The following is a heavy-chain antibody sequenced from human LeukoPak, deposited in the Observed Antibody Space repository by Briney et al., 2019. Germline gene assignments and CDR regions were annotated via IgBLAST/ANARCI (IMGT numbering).Heavy chain of an antibody. CDR3: VREPISSGTYYPRSDY. CDR2: INTYNGNT. D-gene: IGHD3-10*01. CDR1: GYIFANYG. V-gene: IGHV1-18*01. Sequence: ASVKVSCKASGYIFANYGFAWVRQAPGQGLEWLGWINTYNGNTKYAQNLQGRVTVTTDTSTNTAYMELRSLTSDDTAVYYCVREPISSGTYYPRSDYWGQGTLVTVSS. J-gene: IGHJ4*02.